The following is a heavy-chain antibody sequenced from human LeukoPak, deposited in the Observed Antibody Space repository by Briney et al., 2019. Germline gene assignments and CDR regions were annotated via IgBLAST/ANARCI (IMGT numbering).Heavy chain of an antibody. Sequence: PGGSLRLSCGASGFSFISYWMHWVRQTPEKRLVWVSYIDPYGGDTNYADSVKGRFTISRDNDKNTLYLQMNSLRVDDTAVYFCARGPYYDSVGHPDIWGHGTMVTVSS. V-gene: IGHV3-74*01. CDR2: IDPYGGDT. CDR1: GFSFISYW. J-gene: IGHJ3*02. D-gene: IGHD3-16*01. CDR3: ARGPYYDSVGHPDI.